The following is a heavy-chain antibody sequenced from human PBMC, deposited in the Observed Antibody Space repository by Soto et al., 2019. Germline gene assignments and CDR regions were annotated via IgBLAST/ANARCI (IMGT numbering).Heavy chain of an antibody. CDR3: ATGITTSCFAGRCFDY. CDR2: IIPIFGTA. V-gene: IGHV1-69*06. Sequence: GASVKVSCKASGGTFSSYAISWVRQAPGQGLEWMGGIIPIFGTAHYAQKFQGRVTMTADTSSGTAYMELSSLGSDDTTVYFCATGITTSCFAGRCFDYWGQGTLVTVSS. D-gene: IGHD2-2*01. J-gene: IGHJ4*02. CDR1: GGTFSSYA.